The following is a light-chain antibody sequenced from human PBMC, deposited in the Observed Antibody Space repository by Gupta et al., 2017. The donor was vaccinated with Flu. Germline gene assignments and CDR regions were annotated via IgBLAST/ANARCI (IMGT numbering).Light chain of an antibody. CDR3: LQDYNYPRT. CDR1: QGIRND. Sequence: ITMAQSPSSLSASVGDRVAITCRASQGIRNDLGWYQQKPGKAPKLLICGASNLQSGIPARFSGSGSGTDFTLTISSLQPEDFATYYCLQDYNYPRTFGQGTKVEIK. J-gene: IGKJ1*01. CDR2: GAS. V-gene: IGKV1-6*01.